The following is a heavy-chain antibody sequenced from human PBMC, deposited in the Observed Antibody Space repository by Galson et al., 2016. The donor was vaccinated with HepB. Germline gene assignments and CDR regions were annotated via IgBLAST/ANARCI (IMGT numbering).Heavy chain of an antibody. CDR1: GASISVRSYY. CDR3: ARQSRFREYLVSYHFYF. D-gene: IGHD2/OR15-2a*01. Sequence: SETLSLTCTVSGASISVRSYYWGWVRQSPGKGLEWIASIHFSGSTYYSPSLRSRVAISVDTSKNQFFLRVNSVTAADTAVYYCARQSRFREYLVSYHFYFWGLGTVVAVSS. V-gene: IGHV4-39*01. J-gene: IGHJ4*02. CDR2: IHFSGST.